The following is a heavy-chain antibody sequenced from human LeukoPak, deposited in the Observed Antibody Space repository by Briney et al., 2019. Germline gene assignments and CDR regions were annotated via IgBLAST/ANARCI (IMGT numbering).Heavy chain of an antibody. V-gene: IGHV4-4*09. CDR3: AGPRFDS. CDR2: IYVRGTT. CDR1: DGSISEDY. J-gene: IGHJ4*02. Sequence: PSETLSLTCTVSDGSISEDYWTWIWQPPGKGLEWIGLIYVRGTTNYNPSLKSRVTISLDTSRDQFSLKLNSVTAADTAIYYCAGPRFDSWGQGILVTVSS.